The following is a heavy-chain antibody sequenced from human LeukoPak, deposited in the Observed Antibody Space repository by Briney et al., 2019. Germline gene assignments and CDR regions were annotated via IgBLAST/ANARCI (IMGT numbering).Heavy chain of an antibody. Sequence: GGSLRLSCAASGLTFSSYWMHWVRQAPGKGLEWVSAISGSGGSTYYADSVKGRFTISRDNSKNTLYLQMNSLRAEDTAVYYCAKALHPIAAAAGIDYWGQGTLVTVSS. V-gene: IGHV3-23*01. D-gene: IGHD6-13*01. J-gene: IGHJ4*02. CDR1: GLTFSSYW. CDR3: AKALHPIAAAAGIDY. CDR2: ISGSGGST.